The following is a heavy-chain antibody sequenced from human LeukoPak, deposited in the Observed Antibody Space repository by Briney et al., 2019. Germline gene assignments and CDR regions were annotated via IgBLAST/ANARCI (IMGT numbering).Heavy chain of an antibody. CDR1: GFTFSSYA. CDR3: AKGTLTFGGVIVQPFDY. Sequence: GGSLRLSCAASGFTFSSYAMHWVRQAPGKGLEYVSAISSNGGSTYYANSVKGRFTISRDNSKNTLYLQMNSLRAEDTAVYYCAKGTLTFGGVIVQPFDYWGQGTLVTVSS. CDR2: ISSNGGST. D-gene: IGHD3-16*02. V-gene: IGHV3-64*01. J-gene: IGHJ4*02.